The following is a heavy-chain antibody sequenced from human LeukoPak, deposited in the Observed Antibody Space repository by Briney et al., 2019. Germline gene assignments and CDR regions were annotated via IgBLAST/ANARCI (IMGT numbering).Heavy chain of an antibody. J-gene: IGHJ4*02. Sequence: PGGSLRLSCAGSGFNFTNAWMSWVRQAPGKGLEWVGRIKSKIDGGTTDYGAPVKGRFTISRDDSKNKLYLQMNSLRIEDTAVYYCARDSPWFGQGGYFDYWGQGTLVTVSS. D-gene: IGHD3-10*01. CDR2: IKSKIDGGTT. CDR3: ARDSPWFGQGGYFDY. CDR1: GFNFTNAW. V-gene: IGHV3-15*01.